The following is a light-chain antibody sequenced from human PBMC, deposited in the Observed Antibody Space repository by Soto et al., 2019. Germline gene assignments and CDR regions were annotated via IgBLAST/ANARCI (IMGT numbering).Light chain of an antibody. CDR1: SSDVGGYKY. J-gene: IGLJ1*01. CDR3: ASYTGGSSPYV. V-gene: IGLV2-14*01. CDR2: EVT. Sequence: QSALTQPASVSGSPGQSITISCTGTSSDVGGYKYVSWYQQHPGKAPKVIIFEVTHRPSGVPNRFSGSKSGNTASLTISGLQAEDEANYYCASYTGGSSPYVFGSGTKLTVL.